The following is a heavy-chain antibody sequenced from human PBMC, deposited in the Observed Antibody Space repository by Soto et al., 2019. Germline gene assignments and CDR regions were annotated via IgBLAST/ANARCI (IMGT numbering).Heavy chain of an antibody. J-gene: IGHJ1*01. CDR1: GYTLTELS. Sequence: GASVKVCCKVSGYTLTELSMHWVRQAPGKGLEWMGCFDPQGGQTIYAHNCQGRVTMNEHTSTDTAYMELSTLRSEYTAVYYCATAYYDFCSGYSHWGQGSLGT. CDR2: FDPQGGQT. V-gene: IGHV1-24*01. D-gene: IGHD3-3*01. CDR3: ATAYYDFCSGYSH.